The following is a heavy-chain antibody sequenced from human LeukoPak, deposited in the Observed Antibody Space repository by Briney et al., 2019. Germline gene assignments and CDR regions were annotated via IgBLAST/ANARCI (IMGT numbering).Heavy chain of an antibody. Sequence: SETLSLTCTVSGGSISSYYWRWLRQPPGKGLERIGYIYYSGSTNYNPSPKSRVTISADTSKNQFSLKQSSVTAADTAVYYCAREIIDTVTHDWCFDLWGRGTLVTVSS. J-gene: IGHJ2*01. CDR3: AREIIDTVTHDWCFDL. CDR2: IYYSGST. V-gene: IGHV4-59*01. CDR1: GGSISSYY. D-gene: IGHD4-17*01.